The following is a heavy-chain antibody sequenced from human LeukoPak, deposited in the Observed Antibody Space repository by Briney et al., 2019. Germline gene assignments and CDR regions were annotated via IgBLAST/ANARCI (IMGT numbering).Heavy chain of an antibody. Sequence: SETLSLTCTVSGGSISSYYWSWIRQPPGKGLEWIGYIYYSGSTNYNPSLKSRVTISVDTSKNQFSLKLSSVTAADTAVYYCARGYPAPYCYDSSPDAFDIWGQGTMVTVSS. D-gene: IGHD3-22*01. CDR1: GGSISSYY. CDR2: IYYSGST. V-gene: IGHV4-59*01. CDR3: ARGYPAPYCYDSSPDAFDI. J-gene: IGHJ3*02.